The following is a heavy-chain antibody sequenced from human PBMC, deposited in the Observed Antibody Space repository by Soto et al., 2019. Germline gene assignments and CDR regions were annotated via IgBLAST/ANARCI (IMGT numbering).Heavy chain of an antibody. Sequence: GGSLRLSCAASGFTFSSYGVHWIRQAPGKGLEWVAVISYDGSNKYYADSVKGRFTVSRDNSKNTLYLQMNSLRAEDTAVYYCAKEAEVGSGNYGMDVWGQGTTVTVSS. CDR3: AKEAEVGSGNYGMDV. CDR1: GFTFSSYG. J-gene: IGHJ6*02. V-gene: IGHV3-30*18. CDR2: ISYDGSNK. D-gene: IGHD3-10*01.